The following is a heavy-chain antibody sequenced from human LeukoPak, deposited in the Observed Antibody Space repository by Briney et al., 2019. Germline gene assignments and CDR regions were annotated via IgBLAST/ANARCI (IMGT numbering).Heavy chain of an antibody. D-gene: IGHD5-18*01. CDR2: IWYDGSNK. J-gene: IGHJ4*02. V-gene: IGHV3-33*01. Sequence: GRSLRLSCAASGFIFSSYGMHWVRQAPGKGLEWVAVIWYDGSNKYYADSVKGRFSISRDNSKNTLYLQMNSLRAEDTAVYYCARKGGYGLDFDYWGQGTLVTVSS. CDR1: GFIFSSYG. CDR3: ARKGGYGLDFDY.